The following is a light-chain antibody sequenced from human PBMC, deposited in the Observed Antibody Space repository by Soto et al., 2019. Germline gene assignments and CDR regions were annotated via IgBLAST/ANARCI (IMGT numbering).Light chain of an antibody. CDR3: QQRSNWPIT. V-gene: IGKV3D-20*02. J-gene: IGKJ1*01. CDR2: GAS. Sequence: EIVLTQSPGTLSLSPGERATLSFRASQSVSSSYLAWYQQKPGQAPRLLIYGASSRATGIPDRFSGSGSGTDFTLTISSLEPEDFAVYYCQQRSNWPITFGQGTKVDIK. CDR1: QSVSSSY.